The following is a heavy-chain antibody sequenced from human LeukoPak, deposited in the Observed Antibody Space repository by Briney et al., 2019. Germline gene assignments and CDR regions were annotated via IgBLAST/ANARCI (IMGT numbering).Heavy chain of an antibody. Sequence: ASVKVSCKASGYTYTSYYMNWVGQAAGQGVEGMGIINTSGCSTSYAQKFQGIVTMTRHMSTSTVYMELSSLRSDDTAVYYCARASAEYSSSCPGDYWGQGTLVSVSS. CDR3: ARASAEYSSSCPGDY. V-gene: IGHV1-46*01. CDR2: INTSGCST. J-gene: IGHJ4*02. CDR1: GYTYTSYY. D-gene: IGHD6-13*01.